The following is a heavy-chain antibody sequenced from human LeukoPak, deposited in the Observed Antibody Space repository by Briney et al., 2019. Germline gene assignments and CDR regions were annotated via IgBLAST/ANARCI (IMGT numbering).Heavy chain of an antibody. V-gene: IGHV4-59*06. CDR3: ARGGGYSGYEGY. J-gene: IGHJ4*02. Sequence: SETLSLTCSVSGDSITGHYLTWIRQPPGKGLEWIGYIYYSGSTYYNPSLKSRVTISVDTSKNQFSLKLSSVTAADTAVYYCARGGGYSGYEGYWGQGTLVTVSS. D-gene: IGHD5-12*01. CDR1: GDSITGHY. CDR2: IYYSGST.